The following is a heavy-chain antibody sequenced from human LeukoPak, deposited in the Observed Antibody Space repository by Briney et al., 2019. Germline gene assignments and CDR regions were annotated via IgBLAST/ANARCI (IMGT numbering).Heavy chain of an antibody. D-gene: IGHD6-19*01. Sequence: PGGSLRLSCAASGFTFSSYTMSWVRQAPGKGLEWVSSISGSGGNTYYADSVKGRFTISRDNSKNTLYLQMNSLRADDTAVYYCAKGRAGDYWGQGTLVTVSS. CDR2: ISGSGGNT. CDR3: AKGRAGDY. J-gene: IGHJ4*02. CDR1: GFTFSSYT. V-gene: IGHV3-23*01.